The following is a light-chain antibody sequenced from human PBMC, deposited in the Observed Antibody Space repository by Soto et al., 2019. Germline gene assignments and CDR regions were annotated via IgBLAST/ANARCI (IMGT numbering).Light chain of an antibody. J-gene: IGKJ5*01. CDR1: QSVGSNY. CDR3: HQYGYSPIT. Sequence: EIVLTQSPGTLSLSPGERATLSCRASQSVGSNYLAWYQQKPGQAPRLLIYGASSRATGIADRFNGSGSGTDFTLTISRLEPEYFALYYCHQYGYSPITFGQGTRLEIK. V-gene: IGKV3-20*01. CDR2: GAS.